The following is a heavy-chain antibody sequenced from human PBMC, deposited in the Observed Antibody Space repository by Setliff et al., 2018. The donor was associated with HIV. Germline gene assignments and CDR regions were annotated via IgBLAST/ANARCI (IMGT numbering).Heavy chain of an antibody. Sequence: PSETLSLTCAVSGYSISNGYYWGWLRQSPGKGPVWMGSMFHSGNTYYNPSLESRVSMSVDTSTNQVSLQLSSVTAADTAVYYCARGKSGSYDAYDMWGQGTMVTVSS. J-gene: IGHJ3*02. CDR2: MFHSGNT. D-gene: IGHD5-12*01. CDR3: ARGKSGSYDAYDM. CDR1: GYSISNGYY. V-gene: IGHV4-38-2*01.